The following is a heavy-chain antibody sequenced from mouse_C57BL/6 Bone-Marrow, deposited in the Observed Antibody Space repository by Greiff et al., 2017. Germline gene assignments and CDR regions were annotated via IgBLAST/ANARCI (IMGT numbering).Heavy chain of an antibody. V-gene: IGHV1-74*01. CDR3: SSTGTGWYFDV. D-gene: IGHD4-1*01. J-gene: IGHJ1*03. CDR2: IHPSDGDT. Sequence: QVQLQQPGAELVKPGASVKVSCKASGYTFTSYWIHWVKQRPGQGLEWIGRIHPSDGDTIYNQKFKGKDTLTVDKSSSTAYMQLSSLTSEDSAVSYVSSTGTGWYFDVWGTGTTVTVTS. CDR1: GYTFTSYW.